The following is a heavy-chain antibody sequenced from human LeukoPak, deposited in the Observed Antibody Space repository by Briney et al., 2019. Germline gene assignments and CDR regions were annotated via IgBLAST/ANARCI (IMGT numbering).Heavy chain of an antibody. Sequence: SETLSLTCAVYGGSFSGYYWSWIRQPPGKGLEWIGEINHSGSTNYNPSLKSRLTISVDTSKNQFSLKLRSVTAADTAMYFCARRVKVNYVGWFGQDDYYYYMDVWAKGTTVTVSS. CDR1: GGSFSGYY. J-gene: IGHJ6*03. CDR3: ARRVKVNYVGWFGQDDYYYYMDV. V-gene: IGHV4-34*01. D-gene: IGHD3-10*01. CDR2: INHSGST.